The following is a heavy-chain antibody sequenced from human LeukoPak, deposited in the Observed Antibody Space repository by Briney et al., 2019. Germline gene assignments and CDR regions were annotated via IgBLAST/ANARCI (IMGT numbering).Heavy chain of an antibody. CDR3: ASVPRPRFRSNAFDI. CDR2: IIPIFGTA. V-gene: IGHV1-69*05. CDR1: GGTFSSYA. Sequence: SVKVSCKASGGTFSSYAISWVRQAPGQGLEWMGGIIPIFGTANYAQKFQGRVTITTDESTSTAYMELSSLRSEDTAVYYCASVPRPRFRSNAFDIWGQGTMVTVSS. D-gene: IGHD3-3*01. J-gene: IGHJ3*02.